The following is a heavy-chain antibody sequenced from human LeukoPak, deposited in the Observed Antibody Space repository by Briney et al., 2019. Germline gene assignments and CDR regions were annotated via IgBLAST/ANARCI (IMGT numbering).Heavy chain of an antibody. CDR1: GFTFSSYS. D-gene: IGHD6-19*01. J-gene: IGHJ6*02. CDR3: ARDMGQHSSGWYVYYGMDV. CDR2: ISSSSSYI. V-gene: IGHV3-21*01. Sequence: KAGGSLRLSCAASGFTFSSYSMNWVRQAPGKGLEWVSSISSSSSYIYYADSVKGRFTISRDNAKNSLYLQMNSLRAEDTAVYYCARDMGQHSSGWYVYYGMDVWGQGTTVTVSS.